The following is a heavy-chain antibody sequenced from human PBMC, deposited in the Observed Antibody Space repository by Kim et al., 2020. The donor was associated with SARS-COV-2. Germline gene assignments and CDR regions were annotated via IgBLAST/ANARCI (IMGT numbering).Heavy chain of an antibody. D-gene: IGHD6-19*01. J-gene: IGHJ4*02. V-gene: IGHV4-39*01. Sequence: SLESEVTISIDTSKNQFSLKLSSVPAADAAVYYCARHGGEQGLVTPSFDYWGQGTLVTVSS. CDR3: ARHGGEQGLVTPSFDY.